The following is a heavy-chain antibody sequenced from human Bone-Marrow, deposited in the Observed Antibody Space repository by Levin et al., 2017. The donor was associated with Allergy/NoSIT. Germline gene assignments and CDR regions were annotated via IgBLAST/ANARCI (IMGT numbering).Heavy chain of an antibody. CDR3: ARAALQSSGWYQGDY. CDR1: GYTFTGYY. CDR2: INPNSDGT. J-gene: IGHJ4*02. Sequence: GGSLRLSCKASGYTFTGYYIHWVRQAPGHGLEWMGRINPNSDGTNYAQKFQGRVTMARDTSISTAYMELSSLTSDDTAVYYCARAALQSSGWYQGDYWGQGTLVTVSS. V-gene: IGHV1-2*06. D-gene: IGHD6-19*01.